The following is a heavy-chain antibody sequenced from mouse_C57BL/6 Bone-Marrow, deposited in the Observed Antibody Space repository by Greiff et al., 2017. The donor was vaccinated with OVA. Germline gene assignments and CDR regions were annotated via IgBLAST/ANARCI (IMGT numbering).Heavy chain of an antibody. CDR2: IRNKANGYTT. D-gene: IGHD2-1*01. V-gene: IGHV7-3*01. J-gene: IGHJ3*01. CDR1: GFTFTDYY. Sequence: EVKVVESGGGLVQPGGSLSLSCAASGFTFTDYYMSWVRQPPGKALEWLGFIRNKANGYTTEYSASVKGRFTISRDNSQSILYLQMNALRAEDSATYYCARYNGNFFAYWGQGTLVTVSA. CDR3: ARYNGNFFAY.